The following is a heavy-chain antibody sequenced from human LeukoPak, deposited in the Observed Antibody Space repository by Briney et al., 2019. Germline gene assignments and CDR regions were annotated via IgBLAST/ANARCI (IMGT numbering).Heavy chain of an antibody. CDR2: IKQDGSEK. D-gene: IGHD3-22*01. Sequence: GGSLRLSCAASGLTFSSYWMSWVRQAPGKGLEWVANIKQDGSEKYYVDSVKGRFTISRDNAKNSLYLQMNSLRAEDTAVYYCARDDIYYYDSSGYYPDYWGQGTLVTVSS. CDR1: GLTFSSYW. J-gene: IGHJ4*02. CDR3: ARDDIYYYDSSGYYPDY. V-gene: IGHV3-7*01.